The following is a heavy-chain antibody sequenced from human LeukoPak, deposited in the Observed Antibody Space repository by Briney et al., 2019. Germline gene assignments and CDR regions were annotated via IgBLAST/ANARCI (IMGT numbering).Heavy chain of an antibody. D-gene: IGHD3-22*01. CDR2: IYSGDST. CDR3: AREVPYGYYYDSSWYFDL. V-gene: IGHV3-66*01. J-gene: IGHJ2*01. CDR1: GFPFISYA. Sequence: GGALLLSCPVSGFPFISYAMSWVGQAPGKGLEGVSVIYSGDSTYYAEAVKGRFTISRDNSKNTLYLQVNGLRAEHTAVYYCAREVPYGYYYDSSWYFDLWGRGTLVTVS.